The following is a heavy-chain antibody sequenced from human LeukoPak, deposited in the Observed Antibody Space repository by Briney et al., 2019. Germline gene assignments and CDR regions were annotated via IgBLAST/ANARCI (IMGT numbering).Heavy chain of an antibody. V-gene: IGHV3-23*01. CDR1: GFTFSSYA. CDR2: ISGSGGST. J-gene: IGHJ6*02. Sequence: GSLRLSCAASGFTFSSYAMSWVRQAPGKGLEWVSAISGSGGSTYYADSVKGRFTISRDNSKNTLYLQMNSLRAEDTAVYYCAKESQAWNYYYYGMDVWGQGTTVTVSS. CDR3: AKESQAWNYYYYGMDV.